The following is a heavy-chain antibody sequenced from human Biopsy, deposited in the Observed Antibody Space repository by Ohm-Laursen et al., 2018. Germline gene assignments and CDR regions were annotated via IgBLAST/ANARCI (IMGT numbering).Heavy chain of an antibody. CDR2: ISAAGPAM. Sequence: SLRLSCAASGFTFSYFYMSWIRQAPGKGLEWISYISAAGPAMFYADSVRGRFTISRDNANNLLYLQMDSLRAEDTAVYYCARRRPIDYWGQGILVTVSS. J-gene: IGHJ4*02. V-gene: IGHV3-11*01. CDR3: ARRRPIDY. CDR1: GFTFSYFY.